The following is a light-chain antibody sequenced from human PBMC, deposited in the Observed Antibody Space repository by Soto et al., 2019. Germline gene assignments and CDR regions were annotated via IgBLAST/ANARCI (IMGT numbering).Light chain of an antibody. CDR1: QSLVHTNGNTF. CDR3: VEATHWPST. J-gene: IGKJ1*01. CDR2: KGS. Sequence: EVVMTKSPLSLPVTLGQAASISCRSSQSLVHTNGNTFLNWFQQRPGQSQRRKIYKGSKRGSGVPARLRGSGSGTEFTLRISGVEAEDVGIYYCVEATHWPSTFGHGTRVEI. V-gene: IGKV2-30*02.